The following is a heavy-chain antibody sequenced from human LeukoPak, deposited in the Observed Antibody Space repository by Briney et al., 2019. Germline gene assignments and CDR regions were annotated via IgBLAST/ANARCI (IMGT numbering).Heavy chain of an antibody. J-gene: IGHJ6*02. V-gene: IGHV1-18*01. Sequence: ASVKVSCKASGYTXTSYGISWVRQAPGQGLEWMGWISAYNGNTNYAQKLQGRVTMTTDTSTSTAYMELRSLRSDDTAVYYCAREGSIAAAGSALYGMDVWGQGTTVTVSS. D-gene: IGHD6-13*01. CDR3: AREGSIAAAGSALYGMDV. CDR1: GYTXTSYG. CDR2: ISAYNGNT.